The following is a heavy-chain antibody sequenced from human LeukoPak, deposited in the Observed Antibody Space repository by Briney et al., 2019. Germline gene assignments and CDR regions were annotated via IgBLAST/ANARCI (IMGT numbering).Heavy chain of an antibody. CDR1: GFTLSRYW. D-gene: IGHD3-9*01. V-gene: IGHV3-7*03. CDR2: IKQDEGEK. CDR3: ARDHPPGIRYFDYQYGMDV. Sequence: GGSLRLSCAGSGFTLSRYWMRWVRQARGKGVEGVANIKQDEGEKYYVDSVKGRFTISRDNAKNSLFLEMNSLRAEDTAVYYCARDHPPGIRYFDYQYGMDVWGEGTTVTVSS. J-gene: IGHJ6*04.